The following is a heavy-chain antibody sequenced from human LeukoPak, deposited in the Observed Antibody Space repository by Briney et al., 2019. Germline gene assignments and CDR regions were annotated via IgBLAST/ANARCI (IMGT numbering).Heavy chain of an antibody. CDR3: VRHTTSGWYQVVY. Sequence: GSLRLSCTASGFTFGDYAMSWIRQPPGKGLEWIGFITYSGSTDHNPSLKSRVTISVDASKNQFSLKLTSVTAADTAVYYCVRHTTSGWYQVVYWGQGTLVTVSS. D-gene: IGHD6-19*01. CDR2: ITYSGST. CDR1: GFTFGDYA. J-gene: IGHJ4*02. V-gene: IGHV4-59*01.